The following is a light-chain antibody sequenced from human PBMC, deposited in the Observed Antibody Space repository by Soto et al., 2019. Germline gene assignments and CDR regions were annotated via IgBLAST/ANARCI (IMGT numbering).Light chain of an antibody. CDR1: QSVSSSY. V-gene: IGKV3-20*01. Sequence: EIVLTQSPGTLSLSPGERATLSCRASQSVSSSYLAWYQQKPGQAPRLLIYGASSRATGIPDRFSGSGSGTSLTLTISRLEPEDFAVYYCQQYGSSLRTFGGGTKVEIK. J-gene: IGKJ4*01. CDR3: QQYGSSLRT. CDR2: GAS.